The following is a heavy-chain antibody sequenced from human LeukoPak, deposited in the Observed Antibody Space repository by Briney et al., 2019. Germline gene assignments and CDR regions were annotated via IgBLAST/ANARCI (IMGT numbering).Heavy chain of an antibody. Sequence: SETLSLTCAVSGGSISSSNWWSWVRQPPGKGLEWIGEMYPSGSTNYNPSLKSRVTISIDKSKNQFSLKLTSVTAADAAVYYCAKGSVPVVAMNAFEIWGQGTMVTVSS. CDR2: MYPSGST. CDR3: AKGSVPVVAMNAFEI. CDR1: GGSISSSNW. J-gene: IGHJ3*02. D-gene: IGHD2-2*01. V-gene: IGHV4-4*02.